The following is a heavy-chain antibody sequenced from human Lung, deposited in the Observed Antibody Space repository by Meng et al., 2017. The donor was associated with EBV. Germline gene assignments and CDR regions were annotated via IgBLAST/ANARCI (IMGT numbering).Heavy chain of an antibody. Sequence: LLKSGVEGTEPGASVNVSCKGSGYTFTNYYMHWVRQAPGQGLEGMGIINTSVGYTSHAQKFQGRVTMTRDTSTSTVHMEVSSLRSADTAVYYCARASRVLGGFDYWGQGTLVTVSS. CDR2: INTSVGYT. CDR3: ARASRVLGGFDY. V-gene: IGHV1-46*01. D-gene: IGHD3-16*01. CDR1: GYTFTNYY. J-gene: IGHJ4*02.